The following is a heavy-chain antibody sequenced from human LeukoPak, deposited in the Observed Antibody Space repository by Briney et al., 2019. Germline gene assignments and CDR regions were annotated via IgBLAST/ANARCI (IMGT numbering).Heavy chain of an antibody. D-gene: IGHD3-22*01. J-gene: IGHJ4*02. CDR3: AGPREYYYDSSGYYYRDY. V-gene: IGHV4-34*08. Sequence: PGGSLRLSCAASGFTFSSYAMTWARQPPGKGLEWIGEINHSGSTNYNPSLKSRVTISVDTSKNQFSLKLSSVTAADTAVYYCAGPREYYYDSSGYYYRDYWGQGTLVTVSS. CDR1: GFTFSSYA. CDR2: INHSGST.